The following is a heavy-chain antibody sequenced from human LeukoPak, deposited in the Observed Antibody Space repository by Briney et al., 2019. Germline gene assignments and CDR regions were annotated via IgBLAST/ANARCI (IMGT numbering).Heavy chain of an antibody. CDR3: AKDEGATTEFNWFDP. CDR1: GFTFSSYS. J-gene: IGHJ5*02. D-gene: IGHD1-26*01. Sequence: GGSLRLSCAASGFTFSSYSMNWVRQAPGKGLEWVSSISSSSSYIYYADSVKGRFTISRDNAKNSLYLQMNSLRAEDTAVYYCAKDEGATTEFNWFDPWGRGTLVTVSS. CDR2: ISSSSSYI. V-gene: IGHV3-21*04.